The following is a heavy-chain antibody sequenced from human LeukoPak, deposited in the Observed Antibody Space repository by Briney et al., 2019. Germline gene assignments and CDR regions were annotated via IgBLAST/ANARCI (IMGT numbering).Heavy chain of an antibody. CDR3: ARGYSYGGYYYYYMDV. CDR1: GYTFTGHY. D-gene: IGHD5-18*01. V-gene: IGHV1-2*02. Sequence: VSVKVSCKASGYTFTGHYMHWVRQAPGQGLEWMGWINPNSGGTNYAQKFQGRVTMTRDTSISTAYMELSRLRSDDTAVYYCARGYSYGGYYYYYMDVWGKGTTVTVSS. J-gene: IGHJ6*03. CDR2: INPNSGGT.